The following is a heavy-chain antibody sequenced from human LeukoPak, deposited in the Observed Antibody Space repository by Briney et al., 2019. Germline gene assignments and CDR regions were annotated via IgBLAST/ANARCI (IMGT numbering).Heavy chain of an antibody. Sequence: SETLSLTCTVSGGSISSYYWSWIRQPPGKGLEWIGYIYYSGSTNYNPSLKSRVTISVDTSKNQFSLKLSSVTAADTAVYYCARPYYYGSGSYVYWGQGTLVTVSS. CDR1: GGSISSYY. J-gene: IGHJ4*02. V-gene: IGHV4-59*12. CDR2: IYYSGST. D-gene: IGHD3-10*01. CDR3: ARPYYYGSGSYVY.